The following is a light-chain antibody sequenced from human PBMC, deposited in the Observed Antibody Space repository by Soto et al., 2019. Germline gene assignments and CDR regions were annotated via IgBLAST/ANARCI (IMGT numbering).Light chain of an antibody. V-gene: IGLV2-14*01. J-gene: IGLJ2*01. CDR3: SSYTSSSTPRVV. Sequence: QSALTQPASVSGSPGQSITISCTGTSSDVGGYNYVSWYQQHPGKAPKLMIYDVSNRHSGVSNRFSGSKSGNTASLTISGLQDEDEADYSCSSYTSSSTPRVVFGGGTKLTVL. CDR2: DVS. CDR1: SSDVGGYNY.